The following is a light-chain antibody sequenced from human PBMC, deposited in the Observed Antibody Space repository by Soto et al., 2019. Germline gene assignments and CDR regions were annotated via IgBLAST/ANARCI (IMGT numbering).Light chain of an antibody. V-gene: IGKV1-5*03. J-gene: IGKJ4*01. Sequence: QLTQAHSILSASVGDRVAITCRASQSISAWVAWYQQKPGKAPKLLIYQASLLESGVPSRFSGSGSGTDLTLTISSLQPEDFATYYCQQSYSTPALTFGGGTKVDIK. CDR2: QAS. CDR1: QSISAW. CDR3: QQSYSTPALT.